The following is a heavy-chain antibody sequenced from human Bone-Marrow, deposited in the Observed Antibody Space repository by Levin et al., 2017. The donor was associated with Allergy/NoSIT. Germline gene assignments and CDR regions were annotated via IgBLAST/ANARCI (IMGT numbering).Heavy chain of an antibody. CDR1: GDSVSSNSYY. J-gene: IGHJ3*02. V-gene: IGHV4-39*07. Sequence: SETLSLTCTVSGDSVSSNSYYWGWIRQPPGKGLEYIGTIYYSGTTYYNPSLKSRLTISLDTSKNQFSLKLTSVTAADTAVYYCARDPLRDAFDIWGQGTMVTVSS. CDR3: ARDPLRDAFDI. CDR2: IYYSGTT.